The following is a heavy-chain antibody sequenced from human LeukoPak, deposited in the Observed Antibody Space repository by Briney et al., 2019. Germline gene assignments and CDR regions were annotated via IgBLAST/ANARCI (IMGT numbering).Heavy chain of an antibody. CDR1: GFTFRSYG. CDR2: IRYEGSSK. V-gene: IGHV3-30*02. D-gene: IGHD1-1*01. CDR3: VKRWTGTTIGQQDY. Sequence: QTGGSLRLSCAASGFTFRSYGMHWVRQAPDKGLEWVAFIRYEGSSKYYADSVKGRFTISRDNSKNALYLQMNSLRGEDMAVYYCVKRWTGTTIGQQDYWGQGTLVTVSS. J-gene: IGHJ4*02.